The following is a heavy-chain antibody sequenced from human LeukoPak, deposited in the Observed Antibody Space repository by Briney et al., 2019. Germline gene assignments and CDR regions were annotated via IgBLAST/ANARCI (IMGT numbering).Heavy chain of an antibody. D-gene: IGHD3-3*01. J-gene: IGHJ6*03. CDR1: GGTFSSYA. CDR3: ARVRIGQNWSGYSRDYYYSYMDV. CDR2: IIPILGIA. Sequence: ASVKVSCKASGGTFSSYAISWVRQAPGQGLEWMGRIIPILGIANYAQKFQGRVTITADKSTSTAYMELSSLRSEDTAVYYCARVRIGQNWSGYSRDYYYSYMDVWGKGTTVTVSS. V-gene: IGHV1-69*04.